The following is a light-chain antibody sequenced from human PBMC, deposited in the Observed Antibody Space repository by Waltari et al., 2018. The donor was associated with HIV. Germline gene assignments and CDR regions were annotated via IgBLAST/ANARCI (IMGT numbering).Light chain of an antibody. CDR3: QSYDSSLSGSDV. J-gene: IGLJ1*01. CDR2: NNS. V-gene: IGLV1-40*01. Sequence: QSVLTQPPSVSGAPGQRVTISCTGSSPKIGAGFDFTWYQQLPGTAPKLLIYNNSNRPSGVPDRFSGSKSGTSASLAITGLQAEDEADYYCQSYDSSLSGSDVFGTGTKVTVL. CDR1: SPKIGAGFD.